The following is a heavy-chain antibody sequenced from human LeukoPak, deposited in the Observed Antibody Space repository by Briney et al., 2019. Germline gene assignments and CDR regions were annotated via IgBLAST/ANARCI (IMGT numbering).Heavy chain of an antibody. D-gene: IGHD3-22*01. CDR3: ARGFLNYYDSSGYRYFDL. J-gene: IGHJ2*01. Sequence: ASVKVSCKASGYTFTSYDINWVRQATGQGLEWMGWVNPNSGNTGYAQKFQGRVTMTRNTSISTAYMELSSLRSEDTAVYYCARGFLNYYDSSGYRYFDLWGRGTLVTVSS. CDR2: VNPNSGNT. V-gene: IGHV1-8*01. CDR1: GYTFTSYD.